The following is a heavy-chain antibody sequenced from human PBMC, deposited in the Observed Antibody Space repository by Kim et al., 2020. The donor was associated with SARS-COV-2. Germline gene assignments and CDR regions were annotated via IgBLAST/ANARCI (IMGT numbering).Heavy chain of an antibody. CDR2: ISSSSSYI. Sequence: GGSLRLSCAASGFTFSSYSMNWVRQAPGKGLEWVSSISSSSSYIYYADSVKGRFTISRDNAKNSLYLQMNSLRAEDTAVYYCARDRRHSDFGVVITNYYYYYGMDVWGQGTTVTVSS. V-gene: IGHV3-21*01. CDR3: ARDRRHSDFGVVITNYYYYYGMDV. D-gene: IGHD3-3*01. J-gene: IGHJ6*02. CDR1: GFTFSSYS.